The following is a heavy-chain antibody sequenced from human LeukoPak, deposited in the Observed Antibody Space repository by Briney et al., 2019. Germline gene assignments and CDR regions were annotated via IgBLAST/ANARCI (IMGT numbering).Heavy chain of an antibody. J-gene: IGHJ4*02. CDR3: ARSADFWSGLDF. Sequence: GGSLRLSCAASGFHFDAYAMHWVRQAPGKGLGWVSGISWNSGKMAYADSVKGRFTISRDNAENSLYLQMTSLRPEDMALYYCARSADFWSGLDFWGQGTLVTVSS. V-gene: IGHV3-9*03. CDR2: ISWNSGKM. D-gene: IGHD3-3*01. CDR1: GFHFDAYA.